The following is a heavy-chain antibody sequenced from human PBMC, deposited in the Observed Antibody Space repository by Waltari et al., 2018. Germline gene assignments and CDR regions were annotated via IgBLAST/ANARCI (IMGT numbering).Heavy chain of an antibody. V-gene: IGHV4-39*01. J-gene: IGHJ3*01. Sequence: QLQLQESGPGLAKPSETLAPTCSVSGGSITTNRHYWGWIRQPPGQGLEWIGTISYNGATYSSPSLRGRLTLARDTAMNRLALRLGSVTAADTAVYYCATYIGASVVTAAFDVCGQGTMVTVSS. D-gene: IGHD5-12*01. CDR3: ATYIGASVVTAAFDV. CDR1: GGSITTNRHY. CDR2: ISYNGAT.